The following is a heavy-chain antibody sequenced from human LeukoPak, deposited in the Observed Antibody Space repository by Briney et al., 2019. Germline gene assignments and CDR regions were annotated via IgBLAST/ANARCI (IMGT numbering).Heavy chain of an antibody. CDR3: ASIDAFDI. V-gene: IGHV4-39*01. CDR2: IYYSGST. J-gene: IGHJ3*02. CDR1: GGSISSSSYY. Sequence: PSETLSLTCTVSGGSISSSSYYWGWIRQPPGKGLEWIGSIYYSGSTYYNPSLKSRVTISVDTSKNQFSLKLSSVTAADTAVYYCASIDAFDIWGQGTMVTVSS.